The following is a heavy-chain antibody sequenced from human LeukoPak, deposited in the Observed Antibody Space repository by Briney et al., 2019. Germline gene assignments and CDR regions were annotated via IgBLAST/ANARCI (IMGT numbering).Heavy chain of an antibody. CDR2: IYFTGRP. V-gene: IGHV4-39*01. CDR3: ARSPTHDYGDY. Sequence: SETLSLTCTVSGDSITNTIYFWGWLRQPPGKGPEWIASIYFTGRPFYNPSLKSRITISADTSRNQFSLQLSSVTAADTAVYYCARSPTHDYGDYWGQGTLVTVSS. CDR1: GDSITNTIYF. J-gene: IGHJ4*02.